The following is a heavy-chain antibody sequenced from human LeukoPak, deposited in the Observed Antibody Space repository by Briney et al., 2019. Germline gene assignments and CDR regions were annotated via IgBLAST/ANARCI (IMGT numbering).Heavy chain of an antibody. Sequence: PSGTLSLTCTVSGGSISSSHYYWGWVRQPPGKGLEWIGSLYYSGWSTYYNPSLKSRVTISVDTSKNQFSLKLSSVTAADTAVYYCARRLLNWVSGTFEPYFDYWGQGTLVTVSS. CDR2: LYYSGWST. J-gene: IGHJ4*02. CDR3: ARRLLNWVSGTFEPYFDY. D-gene: IGHD1-1*01. CDR1: GGSISSSHYY. V-gene: IGHV4-39*01.